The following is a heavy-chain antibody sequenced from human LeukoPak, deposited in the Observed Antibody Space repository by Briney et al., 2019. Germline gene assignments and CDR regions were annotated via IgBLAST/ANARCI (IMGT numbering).Heavy chain of an antibody. V-gene: IGHV4-59*08. CDR2: TSYTADS. Sequence: SETLSLTCSVSGDSVTSSYLSWIRQPPGKGLEWIGYTSYTADSNYNPSLKSRVTISTDTSKNQFSLRLSSVTATDTAVYYCATSSHSGSYRAHWGQGTLVTVSS. CDR3: ATSSHSGSYRAH. D-gene: IGHD3-10*01. J-gene: IGHJ4*02. CDR1: GDSVTSSY.